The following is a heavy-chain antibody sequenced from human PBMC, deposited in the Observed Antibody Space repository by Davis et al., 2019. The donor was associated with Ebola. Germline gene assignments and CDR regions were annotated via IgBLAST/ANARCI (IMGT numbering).Heavy chain of an antibody. D-gene: IGHD3-16*01. CDR3: ASWGPYDYVWGSYGY. CDR1: GGSISGYY. Sequence: MPSETLSLTCTVSGGSISGYYWSWIRQPPGKGLEWIGYIYYSGSTNYNPSPKSRVTISVDTSKNQFSLKLSSVTAADTAVYYCASWGPYDYVWGSYGYWGQGTLVTVSS. CDR2: IYYSGST. V-gene: IGHV4-59*01. J-gene: IGHJ4*02.